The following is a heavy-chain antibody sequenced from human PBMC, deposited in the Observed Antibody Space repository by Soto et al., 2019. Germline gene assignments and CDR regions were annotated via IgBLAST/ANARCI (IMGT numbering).Heavy chain of an antibody. J-gene: IGHJ4*02. CDR2: IYWDDDN. CDR1: GFSFSTRGVG. Sequence: QITLRESAPTLVKPTQTLTLTCTFSGFSFSTRGVGVAWFRQPPQGTLEGLALIYWDDDNRYTPSLRRNPTIPNDASKEQGVLTMTNMDPVGTATYYCAHRPAYSYRFAYWGQGALVTVSS. CDR3: AHRPAYSYRFAY. D-gene: IGHD5-18*01. V-gene: IGHV2-5*02.